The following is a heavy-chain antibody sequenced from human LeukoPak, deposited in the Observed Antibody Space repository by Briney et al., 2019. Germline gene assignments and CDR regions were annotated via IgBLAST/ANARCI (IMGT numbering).Heavy chain of an antibody. Sequence: PSGTLSLTCAVSGGSITSSNWWNWVRQPPGKGLEWIGEIYHSGSTNYNSSLKSRLTISVDKSENQFSLKLSSVTAADTAVYYCARIQGGTRVSDFWGQGTLVTVS. CDR1: GGSITSSNW. CDR2: IYHSGST. CDR3: ARIQGGTRVSDF. J-gene: IGHJ4*02. D-gene: IGHD1-26*01. V-gene: IGHV4-4*02.